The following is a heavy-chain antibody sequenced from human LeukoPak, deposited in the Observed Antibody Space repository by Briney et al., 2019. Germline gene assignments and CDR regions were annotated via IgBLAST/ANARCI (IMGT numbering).Heavy chain of an antibody. Sequence: ASVKVSCKASGYTFTSYGISWVRQAPGQGLEWLGWISAYNGNTNYAQKLQGRVTMTTDTSTSTAYMELRSLRSDDTAVYYCARDLYCSSGSCYRRPYYYYYYGMDVWGQGTTVTVSS. CDR1: GYTFTSYG. CDR3: ARDLYCSSGSCYRRPYYYYYYGMDV. CDR2: ISAYNGNT. J-gene: IGHJ6*02. V-gene: IGHV1-18*01. D-gene: IGHD2-15*01.